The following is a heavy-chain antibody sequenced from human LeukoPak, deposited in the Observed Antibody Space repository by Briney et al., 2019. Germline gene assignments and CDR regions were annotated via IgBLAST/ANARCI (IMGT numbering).Heavy chain of an antibody. V-gene: IGHV3-23*01. J-gene: IGHJ4*02. CDR1: GFTFRSYA. CDR3: TRSVVTTADFDY. CDR2: ISGSGDST. Sequence: GGSLRLSCAASGFTFRSYAMNWVRQAPGKGLEWVSAISGSGDSTYYADSVKGRFTISRDNSKSTLYLHLNIPRPEDTAVYYCTRSVVTTADFDYWGQGTLVTVSS. D-gene: IGHD2-21*02.